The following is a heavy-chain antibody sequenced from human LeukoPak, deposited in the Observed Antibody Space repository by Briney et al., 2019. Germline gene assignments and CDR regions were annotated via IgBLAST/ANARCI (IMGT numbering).Heavy chain of an antibody. V-gene: IGHV3-23*01. D-gene: IGHD6-6*01. CDR1: GFTFSSYA. CDR3: AKDSVAARHYYYYGMDV. J-gene: IGHJ6*02. Sequence: PGGSLRLSCAASGFTFSSYAMSWVRQAPGKGLEWVSAISGSGGSTYYADSVKGRFTISRDNSKNTLYLQMNSLRAEDTAVYYCAKDSVAARHYYYYGMDVWGQGTTVTVSS. CDR2: ISGSGGST.